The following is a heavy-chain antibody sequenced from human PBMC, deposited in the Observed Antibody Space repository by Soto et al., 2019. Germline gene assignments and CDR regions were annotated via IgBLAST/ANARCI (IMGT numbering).Heavy chain of an antibody. CDR3: VKGWYYFDA. V-gene: IGHV3-30*18. Sequence: GGSLRLSCAASGFTFSSYGMHWVRQAPGKGLEWVAVISYDGSNKYYADSVKGRFTISRDNSKNTLYLQMNSLRAEDTALYYCVKGWYYFDAWGQGALVTVSS. J-gene: IGHJ5*02. CDR1: GFTFSSYG. D-gene: IGHD2-8*01. CDR2: ISYDGSNK.